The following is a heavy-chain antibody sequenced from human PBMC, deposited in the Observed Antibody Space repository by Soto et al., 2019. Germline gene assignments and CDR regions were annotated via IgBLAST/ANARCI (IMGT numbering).Heavy chain of an antibody. CDR1: GGTFSSYA. J-gene: IGHJ1*01. V-gene: IGHV1-69*12. Sequence: QVQLVQSGAEVKKPGSSVKVSCKASGGTFSSYAISWVRQAPGQGLEWMGGIIPIFGTANYAQKFQGRVTITADESTSTAYMELSSLRSEDRAVYYCAGAYLRYYDSPAFQHWGQGTLVTVSS. CDR2: IIPIFGTA. CDR3: AGAYLRYYDSPAFQH. D-gene: IGHD3-22*01.